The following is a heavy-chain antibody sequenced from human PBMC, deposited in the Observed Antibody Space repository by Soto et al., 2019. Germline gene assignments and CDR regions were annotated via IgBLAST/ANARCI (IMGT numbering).Heavy chain of an antibody. CDR3: ARKGYQLPLDS. J-gene: IGHJ4*02. D-gene: IGHD2-2*01. V-gene: IGHV4-34*01. CDR2: INHSGST. Sequence: QVQLQQWGAGLLKPSETLSLTCAVYGGSFSGYYCSWIRQPPGKGLEWIGKINHSGSTNYNPSLKSRVTISVDTSKNQCSLKLSSVPAAGTAVYYCARKGYQLPLDSWGQGTLVTVSS. CDR1: GGSFSGYY.